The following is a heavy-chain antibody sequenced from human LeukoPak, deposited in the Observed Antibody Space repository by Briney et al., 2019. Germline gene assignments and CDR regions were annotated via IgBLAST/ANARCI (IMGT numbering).Heavy chain of an antibody. CDR3: ARGGDGTYYDSSGYYYMWRAYYYYYMDV. CDR2: INPSGGST. CDR1: GYIFTSYF. Sequence: ASVKVSCKASGYIFTSYFMHWVRQAPGQGLEWMGLINPSGGSTRYAQKFQGRVTMTRDMSTSTVYMELSSLRSEDTAAYYCARGGDGTYYDSSGYYYMWRAYYYYYMDVWGKGTTVTISS. D-gene: IGHD3-22*01. V-gene: IGHV1-46*01. J-gene: IGHJ6*03.